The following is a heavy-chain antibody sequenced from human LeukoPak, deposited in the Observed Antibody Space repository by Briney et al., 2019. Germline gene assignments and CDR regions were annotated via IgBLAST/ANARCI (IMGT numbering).Heavy chain of an antibody. Sequence: GGSLRLSCAASGFTFSSYAMSWVRQAPGKGLKWVSAISGSGGSTYYADSVKGRFTISRDNSKNTLYLQMNSLRAEDTAVYYCAKLGGLLWFGELSPFDYWGQGTLVTVSS. V-gene: IGHV3-23*01. D-gene: IGHD3-10*01. CDR2: ISGSGGST. CDR1: GFTFSSYA. J-gene: IGHJ4*02. CDR3: AKLGGLLWFGELSPFDY.